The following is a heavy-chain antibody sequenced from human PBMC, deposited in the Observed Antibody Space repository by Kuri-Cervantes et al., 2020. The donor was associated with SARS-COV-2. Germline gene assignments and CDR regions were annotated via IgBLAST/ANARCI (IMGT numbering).Heavy chain of an antibody. CDR2: ISYDGSNK. J-gene: IGHJ4*02. CDR1: GFTFSSYA. CDR3: ARDTAARYFDY. D-gene: IGHD6-6*01. Sequence: GESLKISCAASGFTFSSYAMHWVRQAPGKGLEWVAVISYDGSNKYYADSVKGRFTISRDISKNTLYLQMNSLRAEDTAVYYCARDTAARYFDYWGQGTLVTVSS. V-gene: IGHV3-30*04.